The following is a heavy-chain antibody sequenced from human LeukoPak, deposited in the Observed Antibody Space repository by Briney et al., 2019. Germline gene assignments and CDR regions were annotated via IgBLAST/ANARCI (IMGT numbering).Heavy chain of an antibody. Sequence: PGGSLRLPCAASGFTFSSYGMHWVRQAPGKGLEWVAVIWYDGSNKYYADSVKGRFTISRDNSKNTLYLQMNSLRAEDTAVYYCARRVREMAYAFDIWGQGTMVTVSS. CDR2: IWYDGSNK. CDR1: GFTFSSYG. D-gene: IGHD5-24*01. V-gene: IGHV3-33*01. J-gene: IGHJ3*02. CDR3: ARRVREMAYAFDI.